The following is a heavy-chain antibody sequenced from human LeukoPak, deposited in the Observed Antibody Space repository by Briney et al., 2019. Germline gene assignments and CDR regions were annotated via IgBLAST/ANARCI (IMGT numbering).Heavy chain of an antibody. V-gene: IGHV3-23*01. D-gene: IGHD6-13*01. CDR3: AREKQLALDS. CDR1: GDSINSGE. Sequence: ETLSLTCTVSGDSINSGENYWSWVRQAPGKGLEWVSAISGSGGSTHYTDSVKGRLTISRDNSKNTLYLQINSLRAEDTALYYCAREKQLALDSWGQGTLVTVSS. CDR2: ISGSGGST. J-gene: IGHJ4*02.